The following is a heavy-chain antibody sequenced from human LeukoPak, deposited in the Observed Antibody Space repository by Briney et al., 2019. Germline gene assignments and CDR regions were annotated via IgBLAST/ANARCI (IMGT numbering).Heavy chain of an antibody. J-gene: IGHJ4*02. V-gene: IGHV3-7*01. CDR1: GFTFSSYW. CDR3: ARDVDSYGACFDY. CDR2: IKQDGSEK. Sequence: GRSLRLSCAVSGFTFSSYWMSWVRQAPGKGLEWVANIKQDGSEKYYVDSVKGRFTISRDNAKNSLYLQMNSLRAEDTAVYYCARDVDSYGACFDYWGQGTLVTVSS. D-gene: IGHD4-17*01.